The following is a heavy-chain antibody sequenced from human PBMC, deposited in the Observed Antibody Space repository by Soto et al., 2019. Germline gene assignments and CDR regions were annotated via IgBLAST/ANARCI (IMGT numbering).Heavy chain of an antibody. CDR1: GYTFTSYA. CDR2: VNAGNGNT. J-gene: IGHJ6*03. Sequence: GASVKVSCKASGYTFTSYAMHLVRQAPGQRLEWMGWVNAGNGNTKYSQKFQGRVTITRDTSASTAYMELSSLRSEDTAVYYCARARGSSSHYYYYMDVWGKGTTVTVSS. CDR3: ARARGSSSHYYYYMDV. D-gene: IGHD6-6*01. V-gene: IGHV1-3*01.